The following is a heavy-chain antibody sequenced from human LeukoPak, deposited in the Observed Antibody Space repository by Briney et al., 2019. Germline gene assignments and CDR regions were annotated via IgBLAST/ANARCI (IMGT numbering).Heavy chain of an antibody. Sequence: ASVKLSCEASGYPFTYYYIHWVRQAPGQGLEWMGWINPNSGGTNYAQKFQDRVTMTRDTSINTAYMELSSLRSDDTALYYCAREGQLVGFYYMDVWGKGTTVSVSS. CDR3: AREGQLVGFYYMDV. D-gene: IGHD5-24*01. CDR1: GYPFTYYY. CDR2: INPNSGGT. J-gene: IGHJ6*03. V-gene: IGHV1-2*02.